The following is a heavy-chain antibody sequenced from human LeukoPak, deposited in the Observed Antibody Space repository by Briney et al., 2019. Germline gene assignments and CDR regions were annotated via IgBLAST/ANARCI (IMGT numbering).Heavy chain of an antibody. D-gene: IGHD3-10*01. J-gene: IGHJ3*02. Sequence: GGSLRLSCAASGFSVSSNYMTWVRQAPGKGLEWVSSNSGSTTYYADSVKGRFTISRDNSKNTLYLQMNSLRVEDTAVYYCARDGDVLLWFGDTRGGAFDIWGQGTMVTVSS. CDR2: NSGSTT. CDR1: GFSVSSNY. CDR3: ARDGDVLLWFGDTRGGAFDI. V-gene: IGHV3-66*01.